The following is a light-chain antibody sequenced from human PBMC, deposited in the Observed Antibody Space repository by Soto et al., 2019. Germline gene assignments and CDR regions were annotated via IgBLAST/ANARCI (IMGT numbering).Light chain of an antibody. V-gene: IGLV2-14*01. Sequence: QSALTQPASVSGSPGQSITISCTGTSSDVGLYNYVSWYQQHPGKAPKLMIYDVTNRLSGVSNRFSGSKSGNTASLTISGLQAEDEADYYCSSYTSSSTLVFGGGTKLTVL. CDR2: DVT. CDR3: SSYTSSSTLV. J-gene: IGLJ2*01. CDR1: SSDVGLYNY.